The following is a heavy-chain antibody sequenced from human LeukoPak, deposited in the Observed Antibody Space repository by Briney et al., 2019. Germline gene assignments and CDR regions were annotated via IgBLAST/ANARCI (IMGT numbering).Heavy chain of an antibody. V-gene: IGHV1-69*06. Sequence: ASVKVSYKASGCTFSRYVISWVRQAPGQGREWMGGIIPIFGTAKHAQQSQGRVTITAENSTNTAYMDLNCLGSEATAVYYGARIPPDFYDSSGYYTWGQGTLVTVSS. J-gene: IGHJ5*02. CDR1: GCTFSRYV. CDR2: IIPIFGTA. CDR3: ARIPPDFYDSSGYYT. D-gene: IGHD3-22*01.